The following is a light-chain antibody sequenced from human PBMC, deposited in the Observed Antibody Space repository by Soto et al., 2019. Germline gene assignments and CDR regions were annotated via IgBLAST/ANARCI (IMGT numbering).Light chain of an antibody. Sequence: EIVMTQSPVTLSVSPGERATLSCRASQSVNSNLAWYQQKPGQAPRLLIYGASTRATGIPARFSGSGSGTEFTLTISSLQSEDFAVYYCQQYNNWWTFGQGTKVAIK. CDR3: QQYNNWWT. CDR1: QSVNSN. V-gene: IGKV3-15*01. J-gene: IGKJ1*01. CDR2: GAS.